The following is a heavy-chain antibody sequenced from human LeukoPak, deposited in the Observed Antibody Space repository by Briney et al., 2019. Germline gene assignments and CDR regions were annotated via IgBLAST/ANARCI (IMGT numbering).Heavy chain of an antibody. CDR2: INHSGSI. D-gene: IGHD1-1*01. CDR3: ASASAPRYNWRNENWYFDL. CDR1: GGSFSGYY. Sequence: SETLSLTCAVYGGSFSGYYWSWIRQSPGKGLEWIGEINHSGSINYNPSLKSRVTISVDTSKNQFSLKVSSVTAADTAVYYCASASAPRYNWRNENWYFDLWGRGTLVTVSS. V-gene: IGHV4-34*01. J-gene: IGHJ2*01.